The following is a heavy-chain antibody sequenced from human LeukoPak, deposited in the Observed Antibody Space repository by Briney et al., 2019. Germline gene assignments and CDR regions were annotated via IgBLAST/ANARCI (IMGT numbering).Heavy chain of an antibody. CDR2: ITSDGSST. Sequence: PGGSLRLSCAASGFSFRSYWMHLVRQDPGKGLVWVSHITSDGSSTGYADSVKGRFTISRDNSKNTLYVQMNSLRAEDTAVYYCARSNSWLRYFEYWGQGTLVTVSS. CDR1: GFSFRSYW. D-gene: IGHD6-13*01. V-gene: IGHV3-74*01. J-gene: IGHJ4*02. CDR3: ARSNSWLRYFEY.